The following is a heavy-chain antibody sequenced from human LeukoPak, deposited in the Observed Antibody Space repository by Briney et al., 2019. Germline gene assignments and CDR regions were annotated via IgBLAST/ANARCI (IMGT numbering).Heavy chain of an antibody. V-gene: IGHV3-23*01. CDR3: AKGGGSSESDY. CDR1: GFTFSSYA. D-gene: IGHD1-26*01. J-gene: IGHJ4*02. CDR2: ISGSGGST. Sequence: SGGSLRLSCVASGFTFSSYAMSWVRQAPGKGLEWVSAISGSGGSTYYADSVEGRFTISRDNSKNTLYLQMNSLRAEDTAVYYCAKGGGSSESDYWGQGTLVTVSS.